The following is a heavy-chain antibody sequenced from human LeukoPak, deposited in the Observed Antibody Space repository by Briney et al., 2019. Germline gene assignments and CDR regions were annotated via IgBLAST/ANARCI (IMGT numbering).Heavy chain of an antibody. D-gene: IGHD1-26*01. CDR3: ARDAVGATFFVH. Sequence: GGSLRLSCAASGFTFSSYWMTWVRQAPGKGLEWVANIKEDGSDKYYVDSVKGRFTNLRDNAKNSLYLQMNSQRGEDTAVYYCARDAVGATFFVHWGQGTLVTVSS. J-gene: IGHJ4*02. CDR1: GFTFSSYW. CDR2: IKEDGSDK. V-gene: IGHV3-7*01.